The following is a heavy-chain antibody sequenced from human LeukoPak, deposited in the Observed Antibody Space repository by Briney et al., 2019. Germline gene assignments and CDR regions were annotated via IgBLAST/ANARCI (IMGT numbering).Heavy chain of an antibody. V-gene: IGHV3-53*01. Sequence: GGSLRLSCAASGFTVSSNYMSWVRQAPGKGLEWVSVIYSSGSTYYADSVKGRFTISRDNSKNTLYLQVNSLRAEDTAVYYCARSEWELSFDYWGQGTLVTVSS. D-gene: IGHD1-26*01. J-gene: IGHJ4*02. CDR2: IYSSGST. CDR3: ARSEWELSFDY. CDR1: GFTVSSNY.